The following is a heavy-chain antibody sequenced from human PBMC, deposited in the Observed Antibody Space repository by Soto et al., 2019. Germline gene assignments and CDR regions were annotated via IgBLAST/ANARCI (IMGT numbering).Heavy chain of an antibody. J-gene: IGHJ4*02. Sequence: VKVFCKASGYTFTSYGISWVRQAPGQGLEWMGWISAYNGNTNYAQKLQGRVTMTTDTSTSTAYMELRSLRSDDTAVYYCARDRDYYGSGSPDYWGQGTLVTVSS. CDR2: ISAYNGNT. V-gene: IGHV1-18*01. CDR3: ARDRDYYGSGSPDY. CDR1: GYTFTSYG. D-gene: IGHD3-10*01.